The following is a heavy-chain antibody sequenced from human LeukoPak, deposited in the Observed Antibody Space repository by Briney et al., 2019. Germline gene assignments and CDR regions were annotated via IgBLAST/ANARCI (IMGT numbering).Heavy chain of an antibody. CDR1: GYSISSGYF. V-gene: IGHV4-38-2*01. D-gene: IGHD4-23*01. Sequence: SETLSLTCAVSGYSISSGYFWGWIRQPPGKGLEWIGSIYHSGSTYYNPSLKSRVTISVDTSKNQFSLKLSSVTAADTAVYYCARHPLDGGNSGNHYWGQGTLVTVSS. CDR3: ARHPLDGGNSGNHY. J-gene: IGHJ4*02. CDR2: IYHSGST.